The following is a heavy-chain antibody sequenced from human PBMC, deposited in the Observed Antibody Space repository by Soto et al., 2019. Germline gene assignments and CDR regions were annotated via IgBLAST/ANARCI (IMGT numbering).Heavy chain of an antibody. CDR3: ARDLFDYYYDSSGWFFDY. V-gene: IGHV3-33*01. Sequence: GGSLRLSSAASGFTFSSYGMHWVRQAPGKGLEWVAVIWYDGSNKYYADSVKGRFTISRDNSKNTLYLQMNSLRAEDTAVYYCARDLFDYYYDSSGWFFDYWGQGTLVTVSS. CDR1: GFTFSSYG. D-gene: IGHD3-22*01. CDR2: IWYDGSNK. J-gene: IGHJ4*02.